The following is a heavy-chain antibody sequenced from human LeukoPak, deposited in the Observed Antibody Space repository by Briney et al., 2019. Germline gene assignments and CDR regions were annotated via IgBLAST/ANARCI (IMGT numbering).Heavy chain of an antibody. CDR1: GFTVSTNY. D-gene: IGHD4-11*01. CDR2: ISHDGSNK. V-gene: IGHV3-30*18. Sequence: PGGSLRLSCAASGFTVSTNYMTWVRKAPGKALEGVAVISHDGSNKYYADSVKGRFTISRDNSKNTLYLQMNSLGAEDTAIYYCANPPTVTSFHYWGQGTLVTVSS. CDR3: ANPPTVTSFHY. J-gene: IGHJ4*02.